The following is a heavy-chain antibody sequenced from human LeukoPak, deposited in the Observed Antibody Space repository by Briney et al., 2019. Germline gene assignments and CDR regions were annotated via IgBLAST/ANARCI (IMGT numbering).Heavy chain of an antibody. D-gene: IGHD6-13*01. J-gene: IGHJ4*02. CDR1: GYTFTGYY. Sequence: ASVKVSCKASGYTFTGYYMHWVRQPPGQGLEWVGWINPNSGGTNYSQKFQGRVTMTRDTSISTAYMELNRLRSDDTAVYYCARMFSSSWNYWGQGTLVTVSS. CDR2: INPNSGGT. CDR3: ARMFSSSWNY. V-gene: IGHV1-2*02.